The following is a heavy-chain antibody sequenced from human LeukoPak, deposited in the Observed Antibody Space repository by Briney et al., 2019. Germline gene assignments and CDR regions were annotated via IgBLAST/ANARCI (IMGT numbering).Heavy chain of an antibody. CDR2: IHYSGST. J-gene: IGHJ4*02. CDR3: ARRGVCSTSCYTYDY. CDR1: GGSISSSSYY. D-gene: IGHD2-2*02. V-gene: IGHV4-39*01. Sequence: SETLSLTCTVSGGSISSSSYYWGWIRQPPGKGLEWIGSIHYSGSTYYNPSLKSRVTISVDTSENQFSLKLSSVTAAGTAVYYCARRGVCSTSCYTYDYWGQGTLVTVSS.